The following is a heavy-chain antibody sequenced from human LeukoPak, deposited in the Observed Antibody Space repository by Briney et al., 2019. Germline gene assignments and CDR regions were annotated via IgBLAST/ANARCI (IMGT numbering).Heavy chain of an antibody. V-gene: IGHV4-61*02. D-gene: IGHD3-10*01. CDR1: GGSISSRTYY. J-gene: IGHJ3*02. CDR2: IYTSGST. CDR3: AREFWSYRSGNLQAFDI. Sequence: SETLSLTCTVSGGSISSRTYYWSWIRQPAGKGLEWIGRIYTSGSTKYNPSLKSRDTISVDTSKNQFSLKLRSVTAADTAVYYCAREFWSYRSGNLQAFDIWGQGTMFTVSS.